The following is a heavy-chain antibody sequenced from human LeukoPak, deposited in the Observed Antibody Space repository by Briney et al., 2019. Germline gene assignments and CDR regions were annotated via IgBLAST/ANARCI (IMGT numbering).Heavy chain of an antibody. D-gene: IGHD2-8*02. CDR2: INTNTGGT. J-gene: IGHJ6*03. V-gene: IGHV1-2*02. CDR3: VRDGGVRPGVIFRQQYYDYMDV. Sequence: ASVKVSCKASGYTFTAYYIHWVRQAPGQGLEWMGWINTNTGGTNYAQKFQGRVTVTRDTSIVTAYMELNSLTSDDTAVYYCVRDGGVRPGVIFRQQYYDYMDVWGKGTTVTVSS. CDR1: GYTFTAYY.